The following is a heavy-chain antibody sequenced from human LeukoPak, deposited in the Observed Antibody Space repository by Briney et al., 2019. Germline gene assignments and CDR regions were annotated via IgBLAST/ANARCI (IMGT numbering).Heavy chain of an antibody. CDR1: GGSFSDYY. CDR2: INHSGST. D-gene: IGHD5-24*01. Sequence: PSETLSLTCAVYGGSFSDYYWSWIRQPPGKGLEWIGEINHSGSTNYNPSLKSRVTISTDTSKKQFSLKLSSVTAADTAVYYCARLRWLHQTYYFDYWGQGTLVTVSS. V-gene: IGHV4-34*01. J-gene: IGHJ4*02. CDR3: ARLRWLHQTYYFDY.